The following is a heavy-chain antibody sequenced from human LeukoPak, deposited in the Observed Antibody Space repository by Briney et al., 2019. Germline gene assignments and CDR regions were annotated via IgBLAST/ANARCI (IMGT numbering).Heavy chain of an antibody. CDR2: ISHDESHK. J-gene: IGHJ4*02. Sequence: GGSLRLSCAASGFSFSSYGMHWVRQAPDKGLEWVAIISHDESHKYYGDSVRGRLTISRDNSKNTLYLQMNSLRTEDTAVYYCAKAPLFDYWGQGTLVNVSP. CDR1: GFSFSSYG. CDR3: AKAPLFDY. V-gene: IGHV3-30*18.